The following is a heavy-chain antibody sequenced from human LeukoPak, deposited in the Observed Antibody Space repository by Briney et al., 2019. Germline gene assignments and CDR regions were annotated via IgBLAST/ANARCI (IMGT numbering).Heavy chain of an antibody. D-gene: IGHD6-19*01. Sequence: PGRSLRLSCTASGFTFSNYGIHWVRQAPGKGLEWVAVIWNDGRNKYYADSVKGRFTISRDNSKNTPYLQMNSLRAEDTAVYYCARDLGSYSYSSDWYYFDYWGQGTLVTVSS. CDR3: ARDLGSYSYSSDWYYFDY. J-gene: IGHJ4*02. CDR2: IWNDGRNK. V-gene: IGHV3-33*01. CDR1: GFTFSNYG.